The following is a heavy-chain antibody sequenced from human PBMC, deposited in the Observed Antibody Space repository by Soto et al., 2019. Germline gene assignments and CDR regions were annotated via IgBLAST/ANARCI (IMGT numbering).Heavy chain of an antibody. CDR3: AREGVAAAALYYYGMDV. Sequence: GGSLRLSCAASGFTFSSYAMHWVRQAPGKGLEWVAVISYDGSNKYYADSVKGRFTISRDNSKNTLYLQMNSLRAEDTAVYYCAREGVAAAALYYYGMDVWGQGTTVTVSS. D-gene: IGHD6-13*01. V-gene: IGHV3-30-3*01. J-gene: IGHJ6*02. CDR2: ISYDGSNK. CDR1: GFTFSSYA.